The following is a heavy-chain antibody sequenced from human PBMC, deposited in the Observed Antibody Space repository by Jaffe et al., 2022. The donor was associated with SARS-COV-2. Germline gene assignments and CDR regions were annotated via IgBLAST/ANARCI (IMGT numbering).Heavy chain of an antibody. Sequence: QVQLQQWGAGLLKPSETLSLTCAVYGGSFSGYYWSWIRQPPGKGLEWIGEINHSGSTNYNPSLKSRVTISVDTSKNQFSLKLSSVTAADTAVYYCARSPYYGSGSYRVGWFDPWGQGTLVTVSS. J-gene: IGHJ5*02. CDR2: INHSGST. V-gene: IGHV4-34*01. CDR3: ARSPYYGSGSYRVGWFDP. CDR1: GGSFSGYY. D-gene: IGHD3-10*01.